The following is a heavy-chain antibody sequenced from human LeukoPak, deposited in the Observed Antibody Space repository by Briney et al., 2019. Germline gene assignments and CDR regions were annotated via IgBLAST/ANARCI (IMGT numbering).Heavy chain of an antibody. J-gene: IGHJ5*02. V-gene: IGHV4-39*01. CDR2: TNYSGST. Sequence: KTSETLSLTCTVSGGSISSTSYYWGWIRQPPGKGLEWIGTTNYSGSTYYNPSLKSRVTISVDTSKNQISLKLNSVTAADTAMYYCARHGDLLSPFQTWGQGTLVTVSS. CDR1: GGSISSTSYY. D-gene: IGHD2-21*02. CDR3: ARHGDLLSPFQT.